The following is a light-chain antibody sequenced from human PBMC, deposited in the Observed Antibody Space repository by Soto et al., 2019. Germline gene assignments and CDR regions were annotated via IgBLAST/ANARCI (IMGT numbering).Light chain of an antibody. CDR3: QQYDNSPLT. CDR1: QSVSSSN. J-gene: IGKJ4*01. V-gene: IGKV3-20*01. CDR2: GVS. Sequence: DIVLTQSPGTLSLSPGEIATLSFSASQSVSSSNLAWYQQKPAQAPRLLIYGVSRRATGIPDRFSGSGSGTDFTLTISRLEPEDFAVYYCQQYDNSPLTFGGGTKVDI.